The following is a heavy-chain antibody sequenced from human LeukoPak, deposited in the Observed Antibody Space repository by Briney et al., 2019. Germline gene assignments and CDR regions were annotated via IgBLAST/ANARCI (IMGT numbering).Heavy chain of an antibody. J-gene: IGHJ5*02. D-gene: IGHD6-25*01. V-gene: IGHV4-61*01. CDR1: TGSVSSGPYY. Sequence: SETLSLTCTLSTGSVSSGPYYWSWIRQPPGKALEWIGNIYYSGSINYNPSLKSRVTISVDTSTNQFSLKLSSVTAADTAVYYCARYSAVATSRSWFDAWGQGTLVTVSS. CDR3: ARYSAVATSRSWFDA. CDR2: IYYSGSI.